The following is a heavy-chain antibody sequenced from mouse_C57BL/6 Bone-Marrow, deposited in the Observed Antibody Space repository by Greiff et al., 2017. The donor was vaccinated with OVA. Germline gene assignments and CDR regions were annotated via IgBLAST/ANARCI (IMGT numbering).Heavy chain of an antibody. CDR3: ARALTGTGYFDY. CDR1: GYTFTSYW. D-gene: IGHD4-1*01. V-gene: IGHV1-64*01. Sequence: VQLQQPGAELVKPGASVKLSCKASGYTFTSYWMHWVKQRPGQGLEWIGMIHPNSGSTNYNEKFKSKATLTVDKSSSTAYMQLSSLTSEDSAVYYCARALTGTGYFDYWGQGTTLTVSS. J-gene: IGHJ2*01. CDR2: IHPNSGST.